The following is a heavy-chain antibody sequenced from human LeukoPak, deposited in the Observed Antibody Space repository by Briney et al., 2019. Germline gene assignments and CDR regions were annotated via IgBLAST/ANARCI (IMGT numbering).Heavy chain of an antibody. CDR1: GGSISTYY. D-gene: IGHD6-6*01. CDR2: IHASGPT. V-gene: IGHV4-4*09. Sequence: PSETLSVTCTVSGGSISTYYWSWIRRPPGKGLEWIAYIHASGPTNYNPSLKSRITISVDTSKNQFSLKLSSVTAADTAVYYCARHDAGIAARPFDNWGQGTLVTVSS. CDR3: ARHDAGIAARPFDN. J-gene: IGHJ4*02.